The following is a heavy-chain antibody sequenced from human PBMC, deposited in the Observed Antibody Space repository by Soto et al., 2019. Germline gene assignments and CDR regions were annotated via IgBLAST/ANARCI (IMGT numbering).Heavy chain of an antibody. D-gene: IGHD2-8*01. Sequence: GGSLRLSCAASGFTFSNYAMSWVRQAPGRGLEWISSSSDSGGSTYYADSVKGRFTISRDNSKNTLYLQMNSLRAEDTAVYYCAKNYRSVVLLSAPKSLYNWFDPWGQGTLVTVSS. CDR2: SSDSGGST. V-gene: IGHV3-23*01. CDR1: GFTFSNYA. J-gene: IGHJ5*02. CDR3: AKNYRSVVLLSAPKSLYNWFDP.